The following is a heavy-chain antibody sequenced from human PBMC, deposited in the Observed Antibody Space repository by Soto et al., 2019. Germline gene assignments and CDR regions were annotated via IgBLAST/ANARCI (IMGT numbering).Heavy chain of an antibody. CDR3: TTYGSGTDY. D-gene: IGHD3-10*01. CDR1: GFNFRGSA. Sequence: EVQLVESGGGLVQPGGSLKLSCAASGFNFRGSAMHWVRQASGKGLEWVGRIRNKPNSYATAYGASVQGRFTISRDDSKNTAYLQMNSLKTEDTAVYYCTTYGSGTDYWGQGTLVTVSS. CDR2: IRNKPNSYAT. J-gene: IGHJ4*02. V-gene: IGHV3-73*02.